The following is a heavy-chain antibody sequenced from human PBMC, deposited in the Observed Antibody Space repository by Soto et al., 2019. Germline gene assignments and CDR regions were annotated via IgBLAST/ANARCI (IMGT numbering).Heavy chain of an antibody. Sequence: SVKVSCKASGGTFSSYAISWVRQAPGQGLEWMGGIIPIFGTATYAQKFQGRVTITADGSTSTAYMELSSLRSEDTAVYYCARKTSIFGVLGDYYGMDVWGQGTTVTVSS. V-gene: IGHV1-69*13. CDR3: ARKTSIFGVLGDYYGMDV. CDR1: GGTFSSYA. D-gene: IGHD3-3*01. CDR2: IIPIFGTA. J-gene: IGHJ6*02.